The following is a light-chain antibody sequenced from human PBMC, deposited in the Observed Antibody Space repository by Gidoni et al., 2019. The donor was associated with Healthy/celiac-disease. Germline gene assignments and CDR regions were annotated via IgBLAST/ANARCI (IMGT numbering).Light chain of an antibody. J-gene: IGKJ2*01. CDR1: QGISSA. Sequence: AIQLTQSPSSLSASVGDRVTITCRASQGISSALAWYQQKPGKAPKLLIYDASSLESGVPARFSGSGSGTDFTLTISSLQPEDFATYYCQQFNNYQYTFGQGTKLEIK. CDR3: QQFNNYQYT. CDR2: DAS. V-gene: IGKV1D-13*01.